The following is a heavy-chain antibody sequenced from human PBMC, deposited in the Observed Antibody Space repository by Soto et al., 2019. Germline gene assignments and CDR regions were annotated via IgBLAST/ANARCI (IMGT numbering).Heavy chain of an antibody. CDR3: GRNVLAVTEDAVDV. V-gene: IGHV3-53*02. J-gene: IGHJ3*01. D-gene: IGHD4-4*01. Sequence: EVQLVETGGGLIQPGGSLRLSCAASGFTVSSNYMSWVRQAPGKGLEWVSVIYSGGSTYYADSVRGRFTISRDNAQNSLFLEMNSLRAEDTALYFCGRNVLAVTEDAVDVWGQGTMVTVSS. CDR1: GFTVSSNY. CDR2: IYSGGST.